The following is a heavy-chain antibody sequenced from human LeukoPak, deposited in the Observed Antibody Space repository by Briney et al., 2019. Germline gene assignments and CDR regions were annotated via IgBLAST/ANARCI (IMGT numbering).Heavy chain of an antibody. D-gene: IGHD5-24*01. CDR2: IYHSGST. V-gene: IGHV4-4*02. J-gene: IGHJ4*02. CDR3: ARASGSRDGYKKLLDY. CDR1: GGSISSSNW. Sequence: SETLSLTCAVSGGSISSSNWWSWVRQPPGKGLEWIGEIYHSGSTNYNPSLKSRVTISVDKSKNQFSLKLSSVTAADTAVYYCARASGSRDGYKKLLDYWGQGTLVTVSS.